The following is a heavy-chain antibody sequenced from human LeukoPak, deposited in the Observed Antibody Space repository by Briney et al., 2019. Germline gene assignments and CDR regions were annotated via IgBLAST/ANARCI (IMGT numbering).Heavy chain of an antibody. J-gene: IGHJ4*02. CDR1: GFTFDDYA. D-gene: IGHD4-17*01. CDR2: ISWNSGSI. Sequence: GGSLRLSCAASGFTFDDYAMHWVRQAPGKGLEWVSGISWNSGSIGYADSVKGRFTISRDNAKNSLYLQVNSLRAEDTAMYYCAEESPIRSFDYWGQGTLVTVSS. CDR3: AEESPIRSFDY. V-gene: IGHV3-9*01.